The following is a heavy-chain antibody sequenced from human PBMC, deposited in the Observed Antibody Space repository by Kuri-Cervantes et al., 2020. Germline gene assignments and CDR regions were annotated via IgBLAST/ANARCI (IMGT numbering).Heavy chain of an antibody. V-gene: IGHV4-34*01. Sequence: GSLRLSCAASGFTFSSYSMNWVRQAPGKGLEWIGEINHSGSTNYNPSLKSRVTISVDTSKNQFSLKLSSVTAADTAVYYCASQCGGDCYISYAFDIWGQGTMVTVSS. D-gene: IGHD2-21*02. J-gene: IGHJ3*02. CDR2: INHSGST. CDR3: ASQCGGDCYISYAFDI. CDR1: GFTFSSYS.